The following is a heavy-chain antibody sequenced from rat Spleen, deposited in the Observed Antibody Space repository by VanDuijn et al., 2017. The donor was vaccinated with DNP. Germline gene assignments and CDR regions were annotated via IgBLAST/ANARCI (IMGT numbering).Heavy chain of an antibody. CDR2: ISPSGGDS. Sequence: EVQLVESGGGLVQPGRSLKLSCPVSGFTFSNYDMAWVRQAPTKGLEWVASISPSGGDSYYPDSVKGRFTISRDNAKNTLYLQMNSLRSEDTATYFCTTGLNWFGYWGQGTLVTVSS. J-gene: IGHJ3*01. V-gene: IGHV5S13*01. CDR3: TTGLNWFGY. CDR1: GFTFSNYD.